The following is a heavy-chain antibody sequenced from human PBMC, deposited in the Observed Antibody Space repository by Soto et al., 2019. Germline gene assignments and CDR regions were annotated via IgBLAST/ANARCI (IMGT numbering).Heavy chain of an antibody. CDR1: GGSISSSSYS. V-gene: IGHV4-39*02. D-gene: IGHD2-2*01. J-gene: IGHJ6*02. CDR3: ARLGGYCSSTSCYGFYGMDV. CDR2: IYNSGNT. Sequence: PSETLSLTCTVSGGSISSSSYSWGWVSQPPGKGLEWIGTIYNSGNTYYNTSLKSRVTISVDTSKNHFSLKLSSVTAADTAVYYCARLGGYCSSTSCYGFYGMDVWGQGTTVT.